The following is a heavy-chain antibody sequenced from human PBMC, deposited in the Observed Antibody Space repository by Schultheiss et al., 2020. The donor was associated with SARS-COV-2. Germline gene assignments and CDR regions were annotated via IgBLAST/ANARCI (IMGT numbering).Heavy chain of an antibody. CDR3: ARVGAPDYYDSSGYYAA. CDR1: GGSISSSNW. V-gene: IGHV4-4*02. D-gene: IGHD3-22*01. CDR2: IYHSGST. Sequence: GSLRLSCAVSGGSISSSNWWSWVRQPPGKGLEWIGEIYHSGSTNYNPSLKSRVTISVDKSKNQFSLKLSSVTAADTAVYYCARVGAPDYYDSSGYYAAWGQGTLVTVSS. J-gene: IGHJ5*02.